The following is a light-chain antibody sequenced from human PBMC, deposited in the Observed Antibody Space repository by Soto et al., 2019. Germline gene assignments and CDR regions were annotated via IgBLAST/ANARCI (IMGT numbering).Light chain of an antibody. CDR3: SSYAGSNNVV. J-gene: IGLJ2*01. CDR2: EVS. CDR1: SSDVGGYNY. Sequence: QSALTQPPSASGSPGQSVTISCTGTSSDVGGYNYVSWYQQHPGKAPKLMIYEVSKRPSGVPDRFSGSKSGNMASLTVSGLQADDEADYYCSSYAGSNNVVFGGGTQLTVL. V-gene: IGLV2-8*01.